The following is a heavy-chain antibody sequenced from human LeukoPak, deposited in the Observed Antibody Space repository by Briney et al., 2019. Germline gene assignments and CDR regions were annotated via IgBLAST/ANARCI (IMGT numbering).Heavy chain of an antibody. J-gene: IGHJ4*02. CDR3: ARGIPRYYVYATLDYFDC. D-gene: IGHD2-8*01. CDR2: INHSGST. CDR1: GGSFSGYY. V-gene: IGHV4-34*01. Sequence: SETLSLTCAVYGGSFSGYYWSWIRQPPGKGLEWIGEINHSGSTNYNPSLKSRVTISVDTSKNQFSLKLSSVTAADTAVYYCARGIPRYYVYATLDYFDCWGQGTLVTVSS.